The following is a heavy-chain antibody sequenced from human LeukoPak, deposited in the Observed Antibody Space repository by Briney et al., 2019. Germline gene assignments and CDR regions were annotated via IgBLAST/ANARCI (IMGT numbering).Heavy chain of an antibody. V-gene: IGHV2-70*11. CDR2: IDWDDDK. Sequence: SGPTLVNPTQTLTLTCTFSGFSLSTSGMCVSWIRKPPGKALEWLARIDWDDDKYYSTSLKTRLTISKDTSKNQVVLTMTNMDPVDTATYYCARSPPYDILTGYYLYYFDYWGQGTLVTVSS. CDR3: ARSPPYDILTGYYLYYFDY. J-gene: IGHJ4*02. D-gene: IGHD3-9*01. CDR1: GFSLSTSGMC.